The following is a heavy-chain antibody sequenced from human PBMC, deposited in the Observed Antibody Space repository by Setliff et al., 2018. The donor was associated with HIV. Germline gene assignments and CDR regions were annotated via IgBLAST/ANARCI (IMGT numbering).Heavy chain of an antibody. J-gene: IGHJ4*02. Sequence: ASVKVSCKASGYTFTRYGITWVRQAPGQGLEWMGWISTNNGETNYAQKFQGRVTMTTDRSTSTAYMELRSLRSDDTAVYYCARDVGRDGYCFDHWGQGTLVTVSS. CDR3: ARDVGRDGYCFDH. D-gene: IGHD5-12*01. CDR1: GYTFTRYG. V-gene: IGHV1-18*01. CDR2: ISTNNGET.